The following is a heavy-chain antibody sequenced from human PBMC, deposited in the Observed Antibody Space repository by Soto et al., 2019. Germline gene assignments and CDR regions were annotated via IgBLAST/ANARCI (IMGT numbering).Heavy chain of an antibody. Sequence: ASVKVSCKASGYTFTSYYMQWVRQAPGQGLEWMGIINPSGGSTSYAQKFQGRVTMTRDTSTSTVYMELSSLRSEDTAVYYCARDWPQPGIAAAGDSYGMDVWGQGTTVTVSS. V-gene: IGHV1-46*01. CDR2: INPSGGST. CDR1: GYTFTSYY. D-gene: IGHD6-13*01. J-gene: IGHJ6*02. CDR3: ARDWPQPGIAAAGDSYGMDV.